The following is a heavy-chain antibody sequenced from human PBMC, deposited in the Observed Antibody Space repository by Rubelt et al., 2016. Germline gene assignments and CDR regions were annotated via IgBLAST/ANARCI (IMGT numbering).Heavy chain of an antibody. CDR3: ARATDSSGYGPFDY. CDR2: FYSGGST. V-gene: IGHV3-66*01. D-gene: IGHD3-22*01. CDR1: GFIFSKYW. J-gene: IGHJ4*02. Sequence: EVQLVESGGGLVQPGGSLRICCAGSGFIFSKYWMSWVRQAPGKGLEWVSVFYSGGSTYYADSVQGRFTISRDNSKNTLYLQRNSRRAEDTAVYYGARATDSSGYGPFDYWGQGTLVAVSS.